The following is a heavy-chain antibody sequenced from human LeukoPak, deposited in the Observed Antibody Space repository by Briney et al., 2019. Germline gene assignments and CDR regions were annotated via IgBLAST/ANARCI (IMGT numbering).Heavy chain of an antibody. Sequence: GASVKVSCKVSGYTLTELSMHWVRQAPGKGLEWMGGFDPEDGETIYAQKFQGRVAMTEDTSTDTAYMELSSLRSEDTAVYYCATTQKGGWSTSQLFDYWGQGTPVTVSS. J-gene: IGHJ4*02. CDR2: FDPEDGET. D-gene: IGHD6-19*01. CDR1: GYTLTELS. CDR3: ATTQKGGWSTSQLFDY. V-gene: IGHV1-24*01.